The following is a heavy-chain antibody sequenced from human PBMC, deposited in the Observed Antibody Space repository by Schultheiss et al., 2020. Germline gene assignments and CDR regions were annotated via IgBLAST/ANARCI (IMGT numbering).Heavy chain of an antibody. D-gene: IGHD4-17*01. CDR3: ARDRATVTSNWFDP. Sequence: GGSLRLSCAASGFTFSDYYMSWIRQAPGKGLEWVAVISYTGNNKYCADSVKGRFTISRDNAKNSLYLQMNSLRAEDTAVYYCARDRATVTSNWFDPWGQGTLVTVSS. J-gene: IGHJ5*02. CDR2: ISYTGNNK. V-gene: IGHV3-30*03. CDR1: GFTFSDYY.